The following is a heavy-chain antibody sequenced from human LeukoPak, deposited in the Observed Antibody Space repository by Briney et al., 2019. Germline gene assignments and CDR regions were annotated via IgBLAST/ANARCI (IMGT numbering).Heavy chain of an antibody. CDR2: INHSGST. D-gene: IGHD6-19*01. CDR1: GGSFSGYY. V-gene: IGHV4-34*01. Sequence: PSETLSLSCAVYGGSFSGYYWSWIRQPPGKGLEWIGEINHSGSTNYNPSLKSRVTISVDTSKNQFFLKLSSVTAADTAVYYCARRRGWLPFDYWGQGTLVTVSS. CDR3: ARRRGWLPFDY. J-gene: IGHJ4*02.